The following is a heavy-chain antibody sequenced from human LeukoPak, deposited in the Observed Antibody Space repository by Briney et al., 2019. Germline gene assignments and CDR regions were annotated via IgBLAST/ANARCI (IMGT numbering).Heavy chain of an antibody. J-gene: IGHJ4*02. V-gene: IGHV5-51*01. D-gene: IGHD6-6*01. CDR3: ARLRYSSSPSYFDY. Sequence: GESLKISCKASGNSFTSYWIGWVRQMPGKGLEWMGIIYPGDSDTRYSPSFQGQVTISADKSISTAYLQWSSLKASDTAMYYCARLRYSSSPSYFDYWGQGTLVTVSS. CDR2: IYPGDSDT. CDR1: GNSFTSYW.